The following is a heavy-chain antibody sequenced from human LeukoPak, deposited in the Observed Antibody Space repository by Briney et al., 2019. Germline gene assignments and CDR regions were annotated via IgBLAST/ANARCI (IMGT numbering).Heavy chain of an antibody. V-gene: IGHV4-39*07. CDR2: IYYSGST. CDR1: GGSISSSSYY. D-gene: IGHD2-2*01. J-gene: IGHJ4*02. Sequence: KPSETLSLTCTVSGGSISSSSYYWGWIRQPPGKGLEWIGSIYYSGSTYYNPSLKSRVTISVDTSKNQFSLKLSSVTAADTAVYYCARELRRRYCSDTSCYEGPYYFDYWGQGTLVTVSS. CDR3: ARELRRRYCSDTSCYEGPYYFDY.